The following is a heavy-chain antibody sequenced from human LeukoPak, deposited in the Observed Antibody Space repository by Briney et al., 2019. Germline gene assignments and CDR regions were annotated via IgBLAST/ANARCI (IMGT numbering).Heavy chain of an antibody. J-gene: IGHJ4*02. V-gene: IGHV3-30*03. CDR2: ISTDGNNE. CDR1: GFSFNRHA. D-gene: IGHD2/OR15-2a*01. CDR3: ARGCASQYCFIIDF. Sequence: GRSLRLSCVASGFSFNRHALHWVRPAPGKGLAWVSIISTDGNNEDYVDSVRGRFTISRDNSKNTLYLQMNSLRAEDTAVYYCARGCASQYCFIIDFWGQGTLVTVSS.